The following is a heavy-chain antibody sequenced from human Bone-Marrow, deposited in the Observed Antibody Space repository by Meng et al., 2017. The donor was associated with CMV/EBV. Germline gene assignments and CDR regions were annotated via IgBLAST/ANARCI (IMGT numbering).Heavy chain of an antibody. J-gene: IGHJ5*02. CDR3: ARIAYYDFCSGYLRALDP. V-gene: IGHV4-39*01. CDR2: IYYSGST. Sequence: SETLSLTCAVSGFTISSSSYYWGWNRQPPGKGLEWIGRIYYSGSTYYYPSLKSRVTTSVDTTENQFSLKLSSVTAADTAAYYCARIAYYDFCSGYLRALDPWGQGTPVTVSS. D-gene: IGHD3-3*01. CDR1: GFTISSSSYY.